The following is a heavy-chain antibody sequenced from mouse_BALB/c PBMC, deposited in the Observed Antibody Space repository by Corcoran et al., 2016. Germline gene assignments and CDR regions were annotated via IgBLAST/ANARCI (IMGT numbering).Heavy chain of an antibody. D-gene: IGHD4-1*01. CDR2: INPHNDGA. J-gene: IGHJ2*01. V-gene: IGHV1S136*01. Sequence: ELQLQQSGPELVKPGASVKMSCKASGYTFTSYVMHWVKQKPGQGLEWIGYINPHNDGAKYNEKFKGKATLTSDKSSSTAYMELSSLTSEDSAVYYCANWDYWGQGTTLTVSS. CDR3: ANWDY. CDR1: GYTFTSYV.